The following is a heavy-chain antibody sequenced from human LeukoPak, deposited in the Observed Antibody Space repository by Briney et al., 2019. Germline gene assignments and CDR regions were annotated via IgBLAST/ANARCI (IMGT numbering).Heavy chain of an antibody. Sequence: PSETLSLTCTVSGGSISSYYWSWIRQPPGKGLEWIGYIYYSGSTNYNPSLKSRVTISVDTSKNQFSLKLSSVTAADTAVYYCARGRIFGVGKHLHYYYGMDVWGQGTTVTVSS. CDR2: IYYSGST. J-gene: IGHJ6*02. CDR3: ARGRIFGVGKHLHYYYGMDV. V-gene: IGHV4-59*01. D-gene: IGHD3-3*01. CDR1: GGSISSYY.